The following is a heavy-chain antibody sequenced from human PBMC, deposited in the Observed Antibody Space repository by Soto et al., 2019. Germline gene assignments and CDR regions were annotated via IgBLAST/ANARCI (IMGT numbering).Heavy chain of an antibody. CDR3: ARERQAPYYYYGMDV. CDR2: ISGYNGNT. Sequence: QVQVVQSGDEVKKPGASVKVSCKASGYTFTNYGFSWVRQAPGQGLEWMGWISGYNGNTKYAEKVQGRVTITTDTSTSTAHMELRSLRSDDTAVYYCARERQAPYYYYGMDVWGQGTAVTVSS. V-gene: IGHV1-18*01. CDR1: GYTFTNYG. J-gene: IGHJ6*02.